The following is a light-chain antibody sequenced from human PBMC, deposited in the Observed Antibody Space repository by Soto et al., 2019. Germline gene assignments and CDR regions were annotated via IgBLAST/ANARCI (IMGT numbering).Light chain of an antibody. CDR2: GAS. CDR1: QSVSSN. J-gene: IGKJ2*01. V-gene: IGKV3D-15*01. CDR3: QQYNNWPPYT. Sequence: EIVMTQSPATLSVSPGERATLSCRASQSVSSNLAWYQQKPGQAPRLLIYGASTRATGIPARFSGSGSAKEFTLTISSMQSEDFAVYYCQQYNNWPPYTFGQGTKLEIK.